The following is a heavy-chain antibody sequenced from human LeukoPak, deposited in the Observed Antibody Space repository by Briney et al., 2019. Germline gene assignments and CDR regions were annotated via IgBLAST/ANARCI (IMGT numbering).Heavy chain of an antibody. Sequence: PGGSLRLSCAASGFTFSSYAMSWVRQAPGKGLEWVSAISGSGGSTYYADSVQGRFTISRDNSKNTLYLQMDSLRAQDAAIYYCATSPDIEASGTLYYLDFWGQGTLVSVSS. V-gene: IGHV3-23*01. CDR1: GFTFSSYA. D-gene: IGHD1-14*01. J-gene: IGHJ4*02. CDR2: ISGSGGST. CDR3: ATSPDIEASGTLYYLDF.